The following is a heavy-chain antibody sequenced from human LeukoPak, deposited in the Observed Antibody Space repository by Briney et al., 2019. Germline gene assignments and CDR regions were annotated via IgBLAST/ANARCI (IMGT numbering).Heavy chain of an antibody. V-gene: IGHV1-2*02. CDR2: INPNSGGT. CDR1: GYTFTGYY. CDR3: ARDNYDILTGYLGIIDY. J-gene: IGHJ4*02. Sequence: GASVKVSCKASGYTFTGYYMHWVRQAPGQGLEWMGWINPNSGGTNYAQKFQGRVTMTRDTSISTAYMELSRLRSDDTAVYYCARDNYDILTGYLGIIDYWGQGTLVTVSS. D-gene: IGHD3-9*01.